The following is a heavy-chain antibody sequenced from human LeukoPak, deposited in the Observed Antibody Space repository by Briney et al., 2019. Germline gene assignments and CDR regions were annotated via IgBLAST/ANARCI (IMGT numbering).Heavy chain of an antibody. D-gene: IGHD3-3*01. Sequence: GGSLGLSCAASGFTFSSYSMNWVRQAPGKGLEWVSSISSSSSYIYYADSVKGRFTISRDNAKNSLYLQMNSLRAEDTAVYYCVSGTVTIFGVVIIQRFDYWGQGTLVTVSS. V-gene: IGHV3-21*01. CDR1: GFTFSSYS. CDR3: VSGTVTIFGVVIIQRFDY. J-gene: IGHJ4*02. CDR2: ISSSSSYI.